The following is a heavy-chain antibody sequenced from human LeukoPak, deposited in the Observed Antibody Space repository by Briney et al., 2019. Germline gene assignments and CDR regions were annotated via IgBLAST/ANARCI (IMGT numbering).Heavy chain of an antibody. D-gene: IGHD6-19*01. V-gene: IGHV3-33*01. CDR1: GFTFGAYA. Sequence: GRSLRLSCAASGFTFGAYAMHWVRQAPGKGLEWVAVIWYDGSNNYHAGSLKDRFTISRDNSKNTLYLQINSLRAEDTAVYYCARQVGNAGWYFDYWGQGALVTVSS. J-gene: IGHJ4*02. CDR3: ARQVGNAGWYFDY. CDR2: IWYDGSNN.